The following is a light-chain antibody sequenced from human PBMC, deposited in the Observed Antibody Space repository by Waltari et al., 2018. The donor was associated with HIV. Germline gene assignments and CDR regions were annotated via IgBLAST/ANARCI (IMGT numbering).Light chain of an antibody. CDR3: QSYDGSLSGSV. V-gene: IGLV1-40*01. CDR1: SSNIGAGYG. J-gene: IGLJ3*02. Sequence: QSVLTQPPSVSGAPGQRVTISCTGSSSNIGAGYGVHWYQQLPGTAPKLLIYGNSNRPSGVPDRFSGSKSGTSASLAITGLQAEDEADYYCQSYDGSLSGSVFGGGTKLTVL. CDR2: GNS.